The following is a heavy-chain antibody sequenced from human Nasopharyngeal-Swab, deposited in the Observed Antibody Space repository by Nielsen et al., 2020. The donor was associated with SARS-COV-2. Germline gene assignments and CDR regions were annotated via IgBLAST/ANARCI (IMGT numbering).Heavy chain of an antibody. CDR2: IYYSGST. Sequence: WIRQPPGKGLEWIGYIYYSGSTNYNPSLKSRVTISVDTPKNQFSLKLSSVTAADTAVYYCARDGGPAYYFDYWGQGTLVTVSS. V-gene: IGHV4-59*01. CDR3: ARDGGPAYYFDY. J-gene: IGHJ4*02. D-gene: IGHD3-16*01.